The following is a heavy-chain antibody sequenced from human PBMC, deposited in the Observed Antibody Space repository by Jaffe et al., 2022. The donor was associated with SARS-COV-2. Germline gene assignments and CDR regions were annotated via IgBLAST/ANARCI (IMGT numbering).Heavy chain of an antibody. CDR2: IYYSGST. CDR1: GGSISSSSYY. Sequence: QLQLQESGPGLVKPSETLSLTCTVSGGSISSSSYYWGWIRQPPGKGLEWIGSIYYSGSTYYNPSLKSRVTISVDTSKNQFSLKLSSVTAADTAVYYCARHVYSSSWYGPSKFDYWGQGTLVTVSS. J-gene: IGHJ4*02. D-gene: IGHD6-13*01. V-gene: IGHV4-39*01. CDR3: ARHVYSSSWYGPSKFDY.